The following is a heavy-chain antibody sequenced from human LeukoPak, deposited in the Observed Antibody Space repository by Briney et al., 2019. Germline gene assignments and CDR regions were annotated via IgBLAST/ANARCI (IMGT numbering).Heavy chain of an antibody. Sequence: GGSLRLSCAASGFTFSSYWMHWVRQAPGKGLGWVSRINSDGSSTSYADSVKGRFTISRDNAKNTLYLQMNSLRAEDTAVYYCARDPYGDHGFDYWGQGTLVTVSS. V-gene: IGHV3-74*01. D-gene: IGHD4-17*01. CDR2: INSDGSST. J-gene: IGHJ4*02. CDR3: ARDPYGDHGFDY. CDR1: GFTFSSYW.